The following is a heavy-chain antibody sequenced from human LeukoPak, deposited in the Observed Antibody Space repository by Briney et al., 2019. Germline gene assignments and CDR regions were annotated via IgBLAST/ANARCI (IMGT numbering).Heavy chain of an antibody. CDR1: GFTFSSYS. D-gene: IGHD4-23*01. Sequence: GGSLRLSCAASGFTFSSYSMNWVRQAPGKGLEWVSYIGSSSSTIYYADSVKGRFTISRDNSKNTLYLQMNSLRAEDTAVYYCAKDLDGYGGIDGMDVWGQGTTVTVSS. J-gene: IGHJ6*02. CDR2: IGSSSSTI. CDR3: AKDLDGYGGIDGMDV. V-gene: IGHV3-48*01.